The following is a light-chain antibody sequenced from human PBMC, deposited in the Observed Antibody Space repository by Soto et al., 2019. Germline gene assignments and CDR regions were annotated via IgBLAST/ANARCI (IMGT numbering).Light chain of an antibody. CDR3: QQYNDWPLT. CDR1: QSVNSN. CDR2: GAS. J-gene: IGKJ4*01. Sequence: EEVMTQSPAALSVSPRERATLSCRASQSVNSNLAWYQQKPGQAPRLLLYGASTRATGIPARFSGSASGTVFTLTISSLQSEDSAVYYCQQYNDWPLTFGGGTKVEIK. V-gene: IGKV3-15*01.